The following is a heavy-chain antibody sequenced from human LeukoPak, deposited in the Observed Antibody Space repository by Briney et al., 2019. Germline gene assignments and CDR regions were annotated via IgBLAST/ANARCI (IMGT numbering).Heavy chain of an antibody. CDR2: IYYSGST. D-gene: IGHD2-2*02. CDR3: ARGGGYCSSTSCYRPRFDP. Sequence: SETLPLTCTVSGGSISSGGYYWSWIRQHPGEGLEWIGYIYYSGSTYYNPSLKSRVTISVDTSKNQFSLKLSSVTAADTAVYYCARGGGYCSSTSCYRPRFDPWGQGTLVTVSS. CDR1: GGSISSGGYY. V-gene: IGHV4-31*03. J-gene: IGHJ5*02.